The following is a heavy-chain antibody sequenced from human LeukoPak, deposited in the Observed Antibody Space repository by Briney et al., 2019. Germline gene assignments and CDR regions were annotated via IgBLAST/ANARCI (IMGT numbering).Heavy chain of an antibody. CDR3: ARDYVGIAAAYWYFDL. CDR2: ISSSGSTI. Sequence: PGGSLRLSCAASGFTFSSYEMNWVRQAPGEGLGWVSYISSSGSTIYYADSVKGRFTISRDNAKNSLYLQMNSLRAEDTAVYYCARDYVGIAAAYWYFDLWGRGTLVTVSS. V-gene: IGHV3-48*03. J-gene: IGHJ2*01. CDR1: GFTFSSYE. D-gene: IGHD6-13*01.